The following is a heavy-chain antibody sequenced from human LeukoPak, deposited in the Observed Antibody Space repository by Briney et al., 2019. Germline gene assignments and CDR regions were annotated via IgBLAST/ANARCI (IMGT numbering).Heavy chain of an antibody. J-gene: IGHJ6*02. V-gene: IGHV1-18*01. CDR3: ARDGSGSYYYYYYGMDV. CDR2: ISAYNGNT. D-gene: IGHD3-10*01. Sequence: ASVKVSCKASGYTFTSYGISWVRQAPGQGLEWMGWISAYNGNTNYAQKLQGRVTMTTDTSTGTAYMELRSLRSDDTAVYYCARDGSGSYYYYYYGMDVWGQGTTVTVSS. CDR1: GYTFTSYG.